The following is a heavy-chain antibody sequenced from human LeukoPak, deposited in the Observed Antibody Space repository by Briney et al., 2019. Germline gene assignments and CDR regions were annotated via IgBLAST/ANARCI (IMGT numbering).Heavy chain of an antibody. CDR2: INIYDGDT. CDR1: GFTFTTHW. J-gene: IGHJ4*02. D-gene: IGHD5-24*01. CDR3: ARARDGSKNALDS. V-gene: IGHV3-74*01. Sequence: GESLRLSCVVSGFTFTTHWMHWVRQAPGKGLVWVSRINIYDGDTYYAGSVRGRFTISRHTAENTMYLQMNRLWAKDTGVYYCARARDGSKNALDSWGQGTLVTVSS.